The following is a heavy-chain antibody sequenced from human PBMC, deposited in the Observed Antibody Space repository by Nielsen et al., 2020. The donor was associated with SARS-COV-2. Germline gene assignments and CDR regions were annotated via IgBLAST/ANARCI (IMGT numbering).Heavy chain of an antibody. CDR1: KFTFSTYG. Sequence: GESLKISCAASKFTFSTYGMHWVRQTPGKGLEWVAVISYDAVNVDYADSVKGRFTISRDNSKNRLYLQMHSLRHGDTAVYYCAREVPVVNGAFDIWGQGTMVTVSS. J-gene: IGHJ3*02. CDR3: AREVPVVNGAFDI. CDR2: ISYDAVNV. D-gene: IGHD3-22*01. V-gene: IGHV3-30*03.